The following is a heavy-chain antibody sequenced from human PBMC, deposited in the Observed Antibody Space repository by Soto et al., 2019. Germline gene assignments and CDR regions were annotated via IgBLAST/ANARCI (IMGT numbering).Heavy chain of an antibody. D-gene: IGHD5-12*01. CDR1: GYSFTSYW. CDR3: ARLMVEMATKWGGAIDY. V-gene: IGHV5-10-1*01. J-gene: IGHJ4*02. Sequence: GESLKISCKGSGYSFTSYWISWVRQMPGKGLEWMGRIDLSNSYTNYSPSFQGQVTISADKSISTAYLQWSSLKASDTAMYYCARLMVEMATKWGGAIDYWGQGTLVTVSS. CDR2: IDLSNSYT.